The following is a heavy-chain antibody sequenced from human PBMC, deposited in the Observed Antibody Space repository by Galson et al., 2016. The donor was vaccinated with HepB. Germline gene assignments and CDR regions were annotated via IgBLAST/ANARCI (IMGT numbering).Heavy chain of an antibody. Sequence: LRLSCAASGFTFITYDIHWVRQPPGKGLEWVSAIGTAAGDTHYAASVEGRFTVSRENAKNSLFLQMHSLRAEDTAVYYCARGKSLWTTPWNYGLDVWGKGTTVTVSS. CDR3: ARGKSLWTTPWNYGLDV. CDR2: IGTAAGDT. V-gene: IGHV3-13*01. J-gene: IGHJ6*04. D-gene: IGHD3-10*01. CDR1: GFTFITYD.